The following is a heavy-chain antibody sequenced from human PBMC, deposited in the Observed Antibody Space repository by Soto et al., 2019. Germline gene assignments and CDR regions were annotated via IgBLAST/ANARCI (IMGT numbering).Heavy chain of an antibody. CDR1: GFTFSSYS. D-gene: IGHD6-13*01. CDR3: ARAPSAAGFRD. Sequence: PGGSLRLSCAASGFTFSSYSMNWVRQAPGKGLEWVSYISSSSSTIYYADSVKGRFTISRDNAKNSLYLQMNSLGDEDTAVYYCARAPSAAGFRDWGQGTLVTVSS. CDR2: ISSSSSTI. J-gene: IGHJ4*02. V-gene: IGHV3-48*02.